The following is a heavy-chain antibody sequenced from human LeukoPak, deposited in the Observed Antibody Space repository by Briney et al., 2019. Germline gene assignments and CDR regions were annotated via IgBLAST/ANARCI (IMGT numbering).Heavy chain of an antibody. CDR1: GYTFTSHG. D-gene: IGHD6-6*01. V-gene: IGHV1-18*01. Sequence: ASVKVSCKASGYTFTSHGISWVRQAPGQGLEWMGWISTYNGNTNYAQKLQGRVSMTTDTSTSTAYMELRSLRSDDTAVYYCARAPSSIAARAYYYYYMDVWGKGTTATVSS. J-gene: IGHJ6*03. CDR2: ISTYNGNT. CDR3: ARAPSSIAARAYYYYYMDV.